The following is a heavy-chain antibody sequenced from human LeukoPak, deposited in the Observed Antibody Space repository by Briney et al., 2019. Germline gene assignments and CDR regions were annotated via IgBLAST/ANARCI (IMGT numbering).Heavy chain of an antibody. V-gene: IGHV3-23*01. Sequence: TGGSLRLSCAASGFTFSTYATNWVRQAPAKGLEWVSTIGGGGPTTDYADSVKDRFTISRDNSKNTLYLQMNSLRAEDTAVYFCARGFLGGTDQYFDSWGQGTLVTVSS. D-gene: IGHD6-19*01. CDR2: IGGGGPTT. J-gene: IGHJ4*02. CDR3: ARGFLGGTDQYFDS. CDR1: GFTFSTYA.